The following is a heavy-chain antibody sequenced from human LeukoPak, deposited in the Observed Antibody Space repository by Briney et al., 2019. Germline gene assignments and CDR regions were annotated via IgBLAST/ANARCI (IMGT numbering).Heavy chain of an antibody. D-gene: IGHD6-6*01. CDR3: AKCSSSYGVLFYFDY. J-gene: IGHJ4*02. CDR2: ISGSGGST. CDR1: GFTFSSYW. Sequence: GGSLRLSCAASGFTFSSYWMSWVRQAPGKGLEWVSAISGSGGSTYYADSVKGRFTISRDNSKNTLYLQMNSLRAEDTVVYYCAKCSSSYGVLFYFDYWGQGTLVTVSS. V-gene: IGHV3-23*01.